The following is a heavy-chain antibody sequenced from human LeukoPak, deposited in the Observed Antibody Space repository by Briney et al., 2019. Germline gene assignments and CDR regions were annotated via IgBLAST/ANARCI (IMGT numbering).Heavy chain of an antibody. Sequence: GGSLRLSCAASGFTLSSYAMHWVHQAPAKGLQYVSAISSSGWNTYYANSVKGRFNISRDNSKDTLYLQMGSLRAEDMAVYYCASDSHYDRSGYYKGFDYWGQGTLVTVSS. CDR2: ISSSGWNT. CDR1: GFTLSSYA. CDR3: ASDSHYDRSGYYKGFDY. V-gene: IGHV3-64*01. D-gene: IGHD3-22*01. J-gene: IGHJ4*02.